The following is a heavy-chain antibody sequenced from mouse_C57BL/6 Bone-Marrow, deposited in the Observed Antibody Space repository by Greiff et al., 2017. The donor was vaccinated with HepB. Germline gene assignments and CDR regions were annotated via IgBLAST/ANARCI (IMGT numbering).Heavy chain of an antibody. J-gene: IGHJ2*01. CDR1: GFTFSDYG. V-gene: IGHV5-17*01. D-gene: IGHD2-3*01. CDR3: AREGIYDGYLYYFDY. CDR2: ISSGSSTI. Sequence: EVQGVESGGGLVKPGGSLKLSCAASGFTFSDYGMHWVRQAPEKGLEWVAYISSGSSTIYYADTVKGRFTISRDNAKNTLFLQMTSLRSEDTAMYYCAREGIYDGYLYYFDYWGQGTTLTVSS.